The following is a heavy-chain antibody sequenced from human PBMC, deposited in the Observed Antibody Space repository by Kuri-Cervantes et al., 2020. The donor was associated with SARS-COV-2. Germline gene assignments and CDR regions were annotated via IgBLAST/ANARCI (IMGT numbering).Heavy chain of an antibody. CDR1: GFNFSRTD. CDR2: ISHDGKNK. Sequence: SLKTSCAASGFNFSRTDMHWVRQAPGKGLEWVAVISHDGKNKKCIASGKGRFTISRDNSQNTLYLHLKSLRSEDTAMYYCAKDRVGVQDFWGQGTLVTVSS. D-gene: IGHD2-21*01. CDR3: AKDRVGVQDF. V-gene: IGHV3-30*18. J-gene: IGHJ4*02.